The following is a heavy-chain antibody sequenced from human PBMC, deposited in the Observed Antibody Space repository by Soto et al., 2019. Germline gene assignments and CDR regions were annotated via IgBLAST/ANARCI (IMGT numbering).Heavy chain of an antibody. CDR1: GYTFTSYG. CDR2: ISAYNGNT. J-gene: IGHJ4*02. D-gene: IGHD3-9*01. V-gene: IGHV1-18*01. Sequence: ASVKVSCKASGYTFTSYGISWVRQAPGQGLEWMGWISAYNGNTNYAQKLQGRVTMTTDTSTSTAYMELRSLRSDDTAVYYCAGTNRYDGLPSYFDYRGRGTLVTGSS. CDR3: AGTNRYDGLPSYFDY.